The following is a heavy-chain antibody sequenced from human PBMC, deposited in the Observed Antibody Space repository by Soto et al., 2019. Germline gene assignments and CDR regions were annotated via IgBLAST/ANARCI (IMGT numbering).Heavy chain of an antibody. CDR2: IYYSGST. D-gene: IGHD6-19*01. V-gene: IGHV4-59*01. CDR3: ARQGIAVAGDAFDI. J-gene: IGHJ3*02. Sequence: SETLSLTCTVSGGSISSYYWSWIRQPPGKGLEWIGYIYYSGSTNYNPSLKSRVTISVDTSKNQFSLKLSPVTAADTAVYYCARQGIAVAGDAFDIWGQGTMVTVSS. CDR1: GGSISSYY.